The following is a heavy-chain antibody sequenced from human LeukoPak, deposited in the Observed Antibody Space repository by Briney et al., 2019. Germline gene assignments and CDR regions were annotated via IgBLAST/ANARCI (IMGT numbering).Heavy chain of an antibody. V-gene: IGHV4-59*01. CDR3: ARENPSGYYNRPIDY. CDR2: IYYSGSI. CDR1: GASISSYY. J-gene: IGHJ4*02. Sequence: SETMSLICTVSGASISSYYWSWIRQPPGKGLEWIGDIYYSGSIKYNPSLKSRVTMSVDTSKNQFSLKLSSVTAADTAIYYCARENPSGYYNRPIDYWGQGTLVTVSS. D-gene: IGHD3-22*01.